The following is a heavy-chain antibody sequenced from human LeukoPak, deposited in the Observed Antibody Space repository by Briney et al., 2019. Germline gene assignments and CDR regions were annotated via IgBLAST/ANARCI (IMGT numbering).Heavy chain of an antibody. CDR1: GSSISRYY. CDR3: ARAPIPYDRSRTDYRFDP. Sequence: PSETLSLTCTVSGSSISRYYWSWLRQPPGKGLEWIGYIYHSGSTNYSPSLKSRVTMSLDTSRTQFSLNLSSVTAADTAVYYCARAPIPYDRSRTDYRFDPWGQGTLVTVSS. V-gene: IGHV4-59*01. J-gene: IGHJ5*02. D-gene: IGHD3-16*01. CDR2: IYHSGST.